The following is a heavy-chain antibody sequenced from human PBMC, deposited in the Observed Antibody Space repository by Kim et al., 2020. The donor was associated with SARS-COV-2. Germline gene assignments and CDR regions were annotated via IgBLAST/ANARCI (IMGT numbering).Heavy chain of an antibody. CDR2: ISQSGTT. J-gene: IGHJ4*02. D-gene: IGHD1-1*01. CDR3: AREGNGSPALD. CDR1: GGSINTAPW. Sequence: SETLSLTCTVFGGSINTAPWWTWVRQSPGKGLEWIGKISQSGTTSYNPSLKSRVTISLDKSQNQFFLKLFSVTAADTAVYYCAREGNGSPALDWGQGTLVTVSS. V-gene: IGHV4-4*02.